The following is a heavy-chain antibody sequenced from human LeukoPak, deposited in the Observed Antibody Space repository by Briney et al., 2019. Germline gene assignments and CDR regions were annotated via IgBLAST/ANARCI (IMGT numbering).Heavy chain of an antibody. V-gene: IGHV4-4*08. Sequence: DPSETLSLTCTVSGASIRSHYWSWIRQPPGKGLEWIGYISNSGSTNYNPSLKSRVTISLDMSKNQFSLRLASVTAADTAVYYCARDYYVGNPAYYFDYWGQGTLVTVSS. CDR1: GASIRSHY. CDR2: ISNSGST. J-gene: IGHJ4*02. D-gene: IGHD4-23*01. CDR3: ARDYYVGNPAYYFDY.